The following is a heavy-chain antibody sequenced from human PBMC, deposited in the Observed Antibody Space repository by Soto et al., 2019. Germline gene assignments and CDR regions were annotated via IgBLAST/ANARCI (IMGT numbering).Heavy chain of an antibody. Sequence: GGSLRLSCAASGLTFGSRAMTWVRQAPGEGLQWVSTITDTGGDAKYADSVRGRFVISRDNSKKTLYLQMTSLTAEDSAMYYCARGSTDSYPGSRIFDFWGRGTLVTVSS. CDR3: ARGSTDSYPGSRIFDF. V-gene: IGHV3-23*01. CDR1: GLTFGSRA. J-gene: IGHJ4*02. D-gene: IGHD3-10*01. CDR2: ITDTGGDA.